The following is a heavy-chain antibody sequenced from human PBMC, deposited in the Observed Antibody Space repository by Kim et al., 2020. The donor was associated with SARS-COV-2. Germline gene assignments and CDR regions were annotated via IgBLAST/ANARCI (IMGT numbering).Heavy chain of an antibody. CDR1: GFTFDDYG. CDR2: ISWNGVNT. Sequence: GGSLRLSCAASGFTFDDYGLSWVRQTPGKGLEWVSGISWNGVNTGYADSVKGRFTISRDNAKNSLYLQMNSLRAADTALYHCARGDWNAFDIWGQGTMVTVSS. J-gene: IGHJ3*02. CDR3: ARGDWNAFDI. V-gene: IGHV3-20*01. D-gene: IGHD1-1*01.